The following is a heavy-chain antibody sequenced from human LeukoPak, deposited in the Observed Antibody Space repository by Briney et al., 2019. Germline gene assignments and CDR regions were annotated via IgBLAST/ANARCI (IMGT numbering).Heavy chain of an antibody. J-gene: IGHJ3*02. D-gene: IGHD6-13*01. Sequence: SETLSLTCAVYGGSFSGYYWSWIRQPPGKGLEWIGYIYYSGSTNYNPSLKSRVTISVDTSKNQFSLKLSSVTAADTAVYYCASSSWYDAFDIWGQGTMVTVSS. CDR3: ASSSWYDAFDI. CDR1: GGSFSGYY. CDR2: IYYSGST. V-gene: IGHV4-59*01.